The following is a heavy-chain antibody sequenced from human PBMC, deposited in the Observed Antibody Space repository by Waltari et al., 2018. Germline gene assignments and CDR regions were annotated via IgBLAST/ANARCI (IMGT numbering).Heavy chain of an antibody. D-gene: IGHD2-2*01. CDR1: GFTFSNAW. Sequence: EVQLVESGGGLVKPGGSLRLSCAASGFTFSNAWMGWVRQASGPGLEWVGRIKSKTDGGTTDYAAPVKGRFTISRDDSKNTLYLQMNSLKTEDTAVYYCTTDRYCSSTSCRGGGYWGQGTLVTVSS. CDR2: IKSKTDGGTT. V-gene: IGHV3-15*01. J-gene: IGHJ4*02. CDR3: TTDRYCSSTSCRGGGY.